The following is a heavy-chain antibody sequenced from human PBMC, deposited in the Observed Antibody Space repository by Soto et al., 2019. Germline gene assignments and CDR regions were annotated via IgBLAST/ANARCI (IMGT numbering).Heavy chain of an antibody. Sequence: ASVKVSCKASGYTFTSYAMHWVRQAPGQRLEWMGWINAGNGNTKYSQKFQGRVTITRDTSASTAYMELSSLRSEDTAVYYCARVQHNNYYDSSGYKHPFDYWGQGTLVTVSS. D-gene: IGHD3-22*01. CDR2: INAGNGNT. V-gene: IGHV1-3*01. J-gene: IGHJ4*02. CDR3: ARVQHNNYYDSSGYKHPFDY. CDR1: GYTFTSYA.